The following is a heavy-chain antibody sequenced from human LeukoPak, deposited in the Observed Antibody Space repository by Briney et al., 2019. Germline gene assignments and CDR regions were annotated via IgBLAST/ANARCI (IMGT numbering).Heavy chain of an antibody. CDR1: GFTFSRHG. D-gene: IGHD3-3*01. CDR3: ARDRAWNYFDY. V-gene: IGHV3-30*03. J-gene: IGHJ4*02. CDR2: IPNDGSRK. Sequence: GGSLRLSCAPSGFTFSRHGMHWVRQAPGKGLEWVAIIPNDGSRKYYAHSVEGRFTISRDNSKNTLYLQMDSLRAEDTAVYYCARDRAWNYFDYWGQGTLVTVSS.